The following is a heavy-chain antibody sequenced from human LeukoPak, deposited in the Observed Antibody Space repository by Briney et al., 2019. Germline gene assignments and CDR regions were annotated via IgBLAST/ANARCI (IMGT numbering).Heavy chain of an antibody. Sequence: PGGSLRLSCAGSGFTFSSYWMSWVRQAPGKGLEWVANIKQDGSERYYVDSVKGRFTVSRDNAKNSLCLQMISLRAEDTAVYYCARDLPDYWGQGTLVTVSS. CDR2: IKQDGSER. CDR3: ARDLPDY. CDR1: GFTFSSYW. V-gene: IGHV3-7*01. J-gene: IGHJ4*02.